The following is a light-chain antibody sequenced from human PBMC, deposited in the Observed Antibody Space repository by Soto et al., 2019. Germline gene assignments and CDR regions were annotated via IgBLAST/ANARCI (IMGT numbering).Light chain of an antibody. Sequence: EIVLTQSPGTLSLSPGERATLSCRASQSVSSSYLAWYQQKPGQAPRLLIYDASNRATGIPARFSGSGSGTDFTLTISRLEPEDFAVYYCLQRSDWRTSGRGTKVDIK. CDR3: LQRSDWRT. J-gene: IGKJ1*01. CDR2: DAS. CDR1: QSVSSSY. V-gene: IGKV3D-20*02.